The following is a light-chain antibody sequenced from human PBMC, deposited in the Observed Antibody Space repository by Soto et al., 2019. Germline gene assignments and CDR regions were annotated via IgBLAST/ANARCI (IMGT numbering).Light chain of an antibody. CDR2: GAS. J-gene: IGKJ3*01. V-gene: IGKV3-15*01. CDR1: QSVSSN. Sequence: EIVMTQSPATLSVSPGERATLSCRASQSVSSNLAWYQQKPGQAPRLLIYGASTRATGIPARFSGSRSGTEFTLTISSLQSEDFSVYYCQQYNNCPPRTFGPGTKVDIK. CDR3: QQYNNCPPRT.